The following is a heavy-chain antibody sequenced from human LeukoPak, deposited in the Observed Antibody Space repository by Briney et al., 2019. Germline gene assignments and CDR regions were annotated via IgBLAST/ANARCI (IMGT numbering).Heavy chain of an antibody. CDR3: ARSYCGGDCCLWAFDI. CDR2: IYYSGST. V-gene: IGHV4-59*01. Sequence: SETLSLPCTVSGGSISSYYWSWIRQPPGKGLEWVGYIYYSGSTNYNPSLKSRVTISVNTSKNQFSLKLSSVTAADTAVYYCARSYCGGDCCLWAFDIWGQGTMVTVSS. CDR1: GGSISSYY. D-gene: IGHD2-21*02. J-gene: IGHJ3*02.